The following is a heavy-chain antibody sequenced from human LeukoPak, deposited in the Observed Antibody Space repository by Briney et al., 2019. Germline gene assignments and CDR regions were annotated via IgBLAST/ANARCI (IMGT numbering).Heavy chain of an antibody. Sequence: PGGSLRLSCAASGFTFSSYSMNWVRQAPGKGLEWVPYISSSSVTIYYADSVKGRFTISRDNAKNSLYLQMNSLRAEDTAVYYCARDPRSTVVTPSPYFDYWGQGTLVTVSS. CDR1: GFTFSSYS. J-gene: IGHJ4*02. CDR2: ISSSSVTI. V-gene: IGHV3-48*01. CDR3: ARDPRSTVVTPSPYFDY. D-gene: IGHD4-23*01.